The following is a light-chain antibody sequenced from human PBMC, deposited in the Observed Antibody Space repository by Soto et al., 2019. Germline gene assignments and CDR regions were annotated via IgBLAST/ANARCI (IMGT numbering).Light chain of an antibody. Sequence: DIQMTQSPSTLSASVGDRVTITCRASQSISSWWAWYQQKPVKAPKLLIYKASRLESGVPSRFSGSGSGTEFTLTISILQPDDFATYYFQQYDNHSPYTFGQGTKLEIK. J-gene: IGKJ2*01. CDR3: QQYDNHSPYT. V-gene: IGKV1-5*03. CDR2: KAS. CDR1: QSISSW.